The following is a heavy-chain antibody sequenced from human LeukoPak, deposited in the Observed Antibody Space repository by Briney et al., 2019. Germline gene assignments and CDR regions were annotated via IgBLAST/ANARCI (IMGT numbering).Heavy chain of an antibody. V-gene: IGHV3-9*01. CDR1: GFTFDDYA. CDR2: MSWNSGRI. D-gene: IGHD6-6*01. Sequence: GGTLRLSCAVSGFTFDDYAMHWVREAPGPGLGGVSGMSWNSGRIGYADSVKARFTISRDNAKKALHLQMNSLRAEDTPLYYCAKAESSSGPNWFDPGGQGTLVTVSS. CDR3: AKAESSSGPNWFDP. J-gene: IGHJ5*02.